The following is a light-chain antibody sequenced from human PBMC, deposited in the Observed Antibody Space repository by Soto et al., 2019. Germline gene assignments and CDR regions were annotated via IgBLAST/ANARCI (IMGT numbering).Light chain of an antibody. CDR1: QNIRNY. CDR3: QQLHSTSSYT. Sequence: DIQMTQSPSSLSASVGDRVTITCRASQNIRNYLNWYQQRPGKTPNLLVYAASNLRSGVPSRFSGSGSGTEFTLTISSLQPEDFATYYCQQLHSTSSYTFGQGTRVDIK. CDR2: AAS. J-gene: IGKJ2*01. V-gene: IGKV1-39*01.